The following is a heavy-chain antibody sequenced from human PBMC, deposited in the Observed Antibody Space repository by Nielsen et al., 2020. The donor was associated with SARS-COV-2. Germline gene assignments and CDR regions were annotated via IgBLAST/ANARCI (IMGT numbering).Heavy chain of an antibody. Sequence: GESLKISCAASGFTFSRHAMNWVRQAPGKGLEWVSIIGAGGDNIYYADSVKGRFTISRDNSKNTLYLQINSLRADDTAVYYCARGNGWGSYFDYWGQGTLVTVSS. CDR1: GFTFSRHA. CDR3: ARGNGWGSYFDY. D-gene: IGHD7-27*01. CDR2: IGAGGDNI. J-gene: IGHJ4*02. V-gene: IGHV3-23*01.